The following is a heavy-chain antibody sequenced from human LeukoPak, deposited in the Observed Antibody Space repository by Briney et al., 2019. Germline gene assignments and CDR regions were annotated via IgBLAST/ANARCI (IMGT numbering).Heavy chain of an antibody. V-gene: IGHV4-39*07. D-gene: IGHD3-3*01. CDR2: IYYSGST. CDR3: PRDSSYYDFWRGYHNWLDP. Sequence: PSETLSLTCTVSGGSISSSTYYWGWIRQPPGKGLEWIGSIYYSGSTYYNPSLKSRVTISVDTSKNQFSLKLRSVAAADTAVYYCPRDSSYYDFWRGYHNWLDPWGQGTLVTVSS. J-gene: IGHJ5*02. CDR1: GGSISSSTYY.